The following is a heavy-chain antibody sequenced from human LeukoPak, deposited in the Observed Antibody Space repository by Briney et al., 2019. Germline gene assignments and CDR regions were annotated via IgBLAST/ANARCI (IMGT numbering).Heavy chain of an antibody. Sequence: GGSLRLSCVASGFILSGYWMYWVRQAPGKGLMYISRNNGDGSTTNYADVVKGRFTMSRDNVKNTLYLQMNSLRVEDTAVYYCARDPRNVGLAPWGQGTLVTVSS. J-gene: IGHJ5*02. CDR1: GFILSGYW. V-gene: IGHV3-74*01. CDR3: ARDPRNVGLAP. CDR2: NNGDGSTT. D-gene: IGHD2-15*01.